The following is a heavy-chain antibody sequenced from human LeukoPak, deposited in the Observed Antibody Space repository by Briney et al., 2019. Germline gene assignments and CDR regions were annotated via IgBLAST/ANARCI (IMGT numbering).Heavy chain of an antibody. V-gene: IGHV3-23*01. J-gene: IGHJ4*02. CDR1: GFTFSSYA. Sequence: GGSLRLSCAASGFTFSSYAMSWVRQAPGKGLEWVSAISGSGGSTYYADSVKGRFTISRDNSKNTLFLQMNSLRAEDTAVYYCARAAYDSSGYLTLWGQGTLVTVSS. D-gene: IGHD3-22*01. CDR2: ISGSGGST. CDR3: ARAAYDSSGYLTL.